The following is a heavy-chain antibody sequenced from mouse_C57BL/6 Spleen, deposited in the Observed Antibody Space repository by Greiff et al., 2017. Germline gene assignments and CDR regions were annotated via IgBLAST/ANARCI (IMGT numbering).Heavy chain of an antibody. CDR1: GFTFSSYA. Sequence: EVKVVESGGGLVKPGGSLKLSCAASGFTFSSYAMSWVRQTPEKRLEWVATISDGGSYTYYPDNVKGRFTISRDNAKNNLYLQMSHLKSEDTAMYYCARERGGYDFAYWGQGTLVTVSA. J-gene: IGHJ3*01. CDR3: ARERGGYDFAY. CDR2: ISDGGSYT. D-gene: IGHD2-2*01. V-gene: IGHV5-4*01.